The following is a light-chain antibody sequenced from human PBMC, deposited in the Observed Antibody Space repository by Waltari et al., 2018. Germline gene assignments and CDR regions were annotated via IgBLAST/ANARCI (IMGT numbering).Light chain of an antibody. CDR2: DVS. CDR1: RGDIGAYTF. V-gene: IGLV2-14*03. CDR3: SSYSSTTIQL. Sequence: QSALTQPASVSGSPGQSIAITCTGTRGDIGAYTFVSWYQHHPGKGPKLLIFDVSSRPSGISDRFSGSGSGSTASLTISGLQPEDEAVYFCSSYSSTTIQLFGPGTQVTVL. J-gene: IGLJ1*01.